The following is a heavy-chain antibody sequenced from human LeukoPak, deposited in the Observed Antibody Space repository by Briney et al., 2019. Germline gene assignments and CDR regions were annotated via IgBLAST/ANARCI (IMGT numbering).Heavy chain of an antibody. CDR1: GGSISTGSYD. CDR3: AKGNGDY. J-gene: IGHJ4*02. Sequence: SETLSLTCTVSGGSISTGSYDWSWIRQPAGKGLEWIGRIYTSGSTNYNPSLKSRVTISVDTSKNQFSLKLSSVTAADTAVYYCAKGNGDYWGQGTLVTVSS. V-gene: IGHV4-61*02. CDR2: IYTSGST.